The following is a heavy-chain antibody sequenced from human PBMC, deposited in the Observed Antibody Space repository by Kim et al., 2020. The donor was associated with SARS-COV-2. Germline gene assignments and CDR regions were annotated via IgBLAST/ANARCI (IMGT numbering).Heavy chain of an antibody. D-gene: IGHD3-10*01. Sequence: ASVKVSCKVSGYTLTELSMHWVRQAPGKGLEWMGGFDPEDGETIYAQKFQGRVTMTEDTSTDTAYMELSSLRSEDTAVYYCATNGPFDNLDFGASHWGQGTLVTVSS. CDR2: FDPEDGET. V-gene: IGHV1-24*01. CDR1: GYTLTELS. CDR3: ATNGPFDNLDFGASH. J-gene: IGHJ4*02.